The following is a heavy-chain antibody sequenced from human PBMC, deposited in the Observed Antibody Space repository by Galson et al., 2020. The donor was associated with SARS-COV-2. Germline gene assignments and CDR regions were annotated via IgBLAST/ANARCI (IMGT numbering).Heavy chain of an antibody. CDR3: ARVGAYDSSGYYMDV. CDR2: IIPIFGTA. J-gene: IGHJ6*03. D-gene: IGHD3-22*01. CDR1: VGTFSSYA. Sequence: SVKVSCKASVGTFSSYAISRVRQAPGQGLEWMGGIIPIFGTANYAQKFQRRVTITADESTSTAYMELSSLRSEDTAVYYCARVGAYDSSGYYMDVWGKGTTVTVSS. V-gene: IGHV1-69*13.